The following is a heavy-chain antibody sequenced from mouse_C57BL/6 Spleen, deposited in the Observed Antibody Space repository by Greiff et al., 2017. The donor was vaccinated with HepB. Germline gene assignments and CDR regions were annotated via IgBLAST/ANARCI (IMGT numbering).Heavy chain of an antibody. V-gene: IGHV5-16*01. Sequence: EVKLMESEGGLVQPGSSMKLSCTASGFTFSDYYMAWVRQVPEKGLEWVANINYDGSSTYYLDSLKSRFIISRDNAKNILYLQMSSLKSEDTATYYCARARYYGSFDYWGQGTTLTVSS. D-gene: IGHD1-1*01. CDR1: GFTFSDYY. J-gene: IGHJ2*01. CDR2: INYDGSST. CDR3: ARARYYGSFDY.